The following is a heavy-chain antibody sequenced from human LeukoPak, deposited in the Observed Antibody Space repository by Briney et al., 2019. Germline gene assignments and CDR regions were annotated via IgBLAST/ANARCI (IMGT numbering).Heavy chain of an antibody. CDR2: INPNSGGT. CDR3: APAPPPYYYGSSGYYYSYYYDY. V-gene: IGHV1-2*02. CDR1: GYTFTSYH. Sequence: ASVKVSCKASGYTFTSYHINWVRQAPGQGLEWMGSINPNSGGTNYAQKFQGRVTMTRDTSISTAYMELSRLRSDDTAVYYCAPAPPPYYYGSSGYYYSYYYDYWGQGTLVTVSS. D-gene: IGHD3-22*01. J-gene: IGHJ4*02.